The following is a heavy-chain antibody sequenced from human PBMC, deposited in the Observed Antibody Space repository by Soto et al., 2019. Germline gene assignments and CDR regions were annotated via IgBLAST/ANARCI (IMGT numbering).Heavy chain of an antibody. CDR1: GFIFGFHS. CDR3: ARTRTDVVLVPAALDI. CDR2: ISASSSYI. J-gene: IGHJ4*02. V-gene: IGHV3-21*01. D-gene: IGHD2-2*01. Sequence: GGSLRLSCAASGFIFGFHSMTWVRQAPAKGLEWVSYISASSSYIHYADSVKGRFTVSRDKAKNSLFLEMHSLRPEDTGVYFCARTRTDVVLVPAALDIWGQGTLVTVSS.